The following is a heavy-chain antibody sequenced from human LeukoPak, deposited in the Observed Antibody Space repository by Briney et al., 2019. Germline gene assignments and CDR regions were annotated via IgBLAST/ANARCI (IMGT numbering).Heavy chain of an antibody. V-gene: IGHV3-30*18. CDR2: ISYDGSNK. J-gene: IGHJ4*02. Sequence: PGRSLRLSCAASGFTFSSYGMHWVRQAAGKGLEWVAVISYDGSNKYYADSVKGRFTISRDNSKNTLYLQMNSLRAEDTAVYYCAKDSSSGPYYFDYWGQGTLVTVSS. CDR1: GFTFSSYG. CDR3: AKDSSSGPYYFDY. D-gene: IGHD6-6*01.